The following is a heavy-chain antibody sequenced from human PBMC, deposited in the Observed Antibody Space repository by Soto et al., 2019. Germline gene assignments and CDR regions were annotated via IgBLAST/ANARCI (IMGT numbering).Heavy chain of an antibody. CDR3: AKDVVVGATTGLGDYYYYYGMDV. Sequence: GGSLRVSCAASGFSFSSYGMHWVRQAPGKGLEWVAVISYDGSNKYYADSVKGRFTISRDNSKNTLYLQMNSLRAEDTAVYYCAKDVVVGATTGLGDYYYYYGMDVWGQGTTVTVSS. CDR1: GFSFSSYG. D-gene: IGHD1-26*01. V-gene: IGHV3-30*18. CDR2: ISYDGSNK. J-gene: IGHJ6*02.